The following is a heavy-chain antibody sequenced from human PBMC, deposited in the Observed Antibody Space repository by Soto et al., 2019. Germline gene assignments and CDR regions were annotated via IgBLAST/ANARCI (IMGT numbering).Heavy chain of an antibody. CDR3: ARGRYCSGGSCYVYNWFDP. CDR2: INHSGST. V-gene: IGHV4-34*01. Sequence: KPSETLSLTCAVYGGSFSGYYWSWIRQPPGKGLEWIGEINHSGSTNYNPSLKSRVTISVDTSKNQFSLKLSSVTAADTAVYYCARGRYCSGGSCYVYNWFDPWGQGTLVTVSS. D-gene: IGHD2-15*01. J-gene: IGHJ5*02. CDR1: GGSFSGYY.